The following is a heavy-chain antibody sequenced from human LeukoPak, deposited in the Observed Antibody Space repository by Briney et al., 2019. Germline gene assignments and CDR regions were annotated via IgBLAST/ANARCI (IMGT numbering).Heavy chain of an antibody. D-gene: IGHD6-13*01. CDR2: IYYSGST. CDR3: ARAPIAALPSDAFDI. Sequence: SQTLSLTCTVSGGSISSGGYYWSWIRQHPGKGLEWIGYIYYSGSTDYNPSLKSRVTISVDTSKNQFSLKLSSVTAADTAVYYCARAPIAALPSDAFDIWGQGTIVTVSS. J-gene: IGHJ3*02. V-gene: IGHV4-31*03. CDR1: GGSISSGGYY.